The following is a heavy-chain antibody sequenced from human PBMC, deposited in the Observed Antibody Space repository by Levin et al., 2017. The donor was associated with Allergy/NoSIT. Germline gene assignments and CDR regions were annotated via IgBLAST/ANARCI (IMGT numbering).Heavy chain of an antibody. CDR1: GASINHYY. D-gene: IGHD6-13*01. CDR2: IHYSGST. V-gene: IGHV4-59*01. J-gene: IGHJ5*02. CDR3: ARVSIAAGFRDWFDP. Sequence: PSETLSLTCTVSGASINHYYWSWIRQPPGKGLEWIGYIHYSGSTNYNPSLKSRVIISEDTSRNQFSLKLSSVTAADTAVYYCARVSIAAGFRDWFDPWGQGTLVTVSS.